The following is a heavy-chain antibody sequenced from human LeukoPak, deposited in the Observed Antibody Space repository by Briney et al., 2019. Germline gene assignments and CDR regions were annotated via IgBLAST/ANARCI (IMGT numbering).Heavy chain of an antibody. V-gene: IGHV3-53*01. D-gene: IGHD2-15*01. CDR2: IYSGGST. Sequence: GGSLRLSCAASGFTVSSNYTSWVRQAPGKGLEWVSVIYSGGSTYYADSVKGRFTISRDNSKNTLYLQMNSLRAEDTAVYYCARDSCSGGSCYYNAEGAFDIWGQGTMVTVSS. CDR3: ARDSCSGGSCYYNAEGAFDI. CDR1: GFTVSSNY. J-gene: IGHJ3*02.